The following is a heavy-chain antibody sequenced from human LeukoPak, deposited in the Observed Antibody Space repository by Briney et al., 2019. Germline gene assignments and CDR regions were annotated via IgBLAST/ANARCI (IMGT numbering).Heavy chain of an antibody. V-gene: IGHV3-23*01. D-gene: IGHD2-15*01. CDR1: GFTFSSYA. J-gene: IGHJ4*02. CDR3: AKDLLGYCSGGSCYYFDY. Sequence: GGSLRLSCAASGFTFSSYAMSWVRHAPGKGLEWVSAISGCGGSTYYADSVKGRFTISRDNSKNTLYLQMNSLRAEDTAVYYCAKDLLGYCSGGSCYYFDYWGQGTLVTVSS. CDR2: ISGCGGST.